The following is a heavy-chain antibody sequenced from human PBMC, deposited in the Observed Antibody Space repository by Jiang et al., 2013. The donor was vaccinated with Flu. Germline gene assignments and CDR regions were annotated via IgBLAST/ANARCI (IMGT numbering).Heavy chain of an antibody. CDR1: GGSISSYY. CDR3: ARHSTSVSPFDF. J-gene: IGHJ4*02. D-gene: IGHD5/OR15-5a*01. Sequence: LLKPSETLSLTCTVSGGSISSYYWSWIRQPPGKGLEWIGYIYYSGSTNYNPSLKSRVTISVDTSKNQFSLRLTSVTAADTALYYCARHSTSVSPFDFWGRGALVSVSS. V-gene: IGHV4-59*01. CDR2: IYYSGST.